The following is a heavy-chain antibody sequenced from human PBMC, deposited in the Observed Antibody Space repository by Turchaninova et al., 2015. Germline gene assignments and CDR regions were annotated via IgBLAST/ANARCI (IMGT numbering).Heavy chain of an antibody. CDR1: GFTFDDYV. Sequence: EVQLVESGGGLVQPGRSLRLSCAASGFTFDDYVMHWVRQAPGKGLGWVSGITWNIGTKSKANLVKCRFTLSRDNDKNALYLQINSLRAEDMALYYCARHRNYDSSGHFDYWGQGTLVTVSS. J-gene: IGHJ4*02. V-gene: IGHV3-9*03. D-gene: IGHD3-22*01. CDR2: ITWNIGTK. CDR3: ARHRNYDSSGHFDY.